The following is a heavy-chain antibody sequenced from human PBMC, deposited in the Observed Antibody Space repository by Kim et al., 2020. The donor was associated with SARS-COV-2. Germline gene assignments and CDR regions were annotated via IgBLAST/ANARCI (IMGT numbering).Heavy chain of an antibody. CDR3: AKVVGVTSYFDY. D-gene: IGHD2-15*01. CDR1: GFTFSSYG. Sequence: GGSLRLSCAASGFTFSSYGMHWVRQAPGKGLEWVAVISYDGSNKYYADSVKGRFTISRDNSKNTLYLQMNSLRAEDTAVYYCAKVVGVTSYFDYWGQGTLVTVSS. J-gene: IGHJ4*02. V-gene: IGHV3-30*18. CDR2: ISYDGSNK.